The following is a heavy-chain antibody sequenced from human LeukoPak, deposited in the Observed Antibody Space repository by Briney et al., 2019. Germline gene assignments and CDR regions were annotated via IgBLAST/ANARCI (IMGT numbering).Heavy chain of an antibody. V-gene: IGHV4-39*01. D-gene: IGHD2-21*01. J-gene: IGHJ1*01. CDR3: SRRSGGSDYQGYFQH. Sequence: SETLSLTCTVPGGSISNNYYWGWTRQPPGKGLEWIGSIYYTGSTYYKPSLKSRVTISLDTSKNQFSLKLSSVTAADTAVYYCSRRSGGSDYQGYFQHWGQGTLVTVSS. CDR2: IYYTGST. CDR1: GGSISNNYY.